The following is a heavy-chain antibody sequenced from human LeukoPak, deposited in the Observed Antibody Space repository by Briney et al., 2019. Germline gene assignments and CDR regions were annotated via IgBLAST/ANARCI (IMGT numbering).Heavy chain of an antibody. Sequence: SETLSLTCTDSGGSISSYYWSWIRQPAGEGLEWIGRIYTSGSTNYNPSLKSRVTMSVDTSKNQFSLKLSSVTAADTAVYYCARDEIAARLDAFDIWGQGTMVTVSS. V-gene: IGHV4-4*07. D-gene: IGHD6-6*01. CDR3: ARDEIAARLDAFDI. J-gene: IGHJ3*02. CDR1: GGSISSYY. CDR2: IYTSGST.